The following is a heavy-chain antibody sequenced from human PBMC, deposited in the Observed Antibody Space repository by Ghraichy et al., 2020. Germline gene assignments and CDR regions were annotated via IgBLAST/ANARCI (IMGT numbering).Heavy chain of an antibody. V-gene: IGHV3-11*01. Sequence: GGSLRLSCAASGFTFSDYYMSWIRQAPEKGLEWVSYISSNSKTIYYGDSVEGRFTISRDNAKNSLYLQMNSLRAEDTAVYYCARSHRYYERSGNWVLDYWGQGTLVTVSS. J-gene: IGHJ4*02. D-gene: IGHD3-22*01. CDR1: GFTFSDYY. CDR3: ARSHRYYERSGNWVLDY. CDR2: ISSNSKTI.